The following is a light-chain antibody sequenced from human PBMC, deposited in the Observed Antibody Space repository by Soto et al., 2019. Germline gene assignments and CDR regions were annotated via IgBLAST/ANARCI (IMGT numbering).Light chain of an antibody. CDR3: QQYNSWPPIT. V-gene: IGKV3-15*01. Sequence: EIVMTQSPATLSVSPGERATLSCRASQSVTSNLAWYQQKPGQAPILLIFGASTRATGLPARFSGGGSGTEFTLTISSLQSEDFAVYYCQQYNSWPPITFGQGTRLEI. CDR1: QSVTSN. J-gene: IGKJ5*01. CDR2: GAS.